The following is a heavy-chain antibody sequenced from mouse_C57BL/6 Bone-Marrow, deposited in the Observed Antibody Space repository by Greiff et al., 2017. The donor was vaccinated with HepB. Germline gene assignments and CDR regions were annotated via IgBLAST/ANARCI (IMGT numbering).Heavy chain of an antibody. V-gene: IGHV1-69*01. CDR3: ARGGYYDGFFMDY. Sequence: QVQLQQPGAELVMPGASVKLSCKASGYTFTSYWMHWVKQRPGQGLEWIGEIDPSDSYTNYNQKFKGKSTLTVDKSSSTAYMQLSSLTSEDSAVYYCARGGYYDGFFMDYWGQGTSVTVSS. J-gene: IGHJ4*01. CDR1: GYTFTSYW. D-gene: IGHD1-1*01. CDR2: IDPSDSYT.